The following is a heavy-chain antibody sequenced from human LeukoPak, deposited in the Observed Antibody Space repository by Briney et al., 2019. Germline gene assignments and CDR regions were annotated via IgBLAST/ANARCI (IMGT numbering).Heavy chain of an antibody. V-gene: IGHV4-34*01. CDR2: INHSGST. Sequence: SETLSLTCAVYGGSFSGYYWSWIRQPPGKGLEWIGEINHSGSTNYNPSLKSRVTISVDTSKNQFSLRLSSVTAADTAVYYCARGRLDFWSGYSPLHIARHAFDIWGQGTMVTVSS. CDR1: GGSFSGYY. CDR3: ARGRLDFWSGYSPLHIARHAFDI. D-gene: IGHD3-3*01. J-gene: IGHJ3*02.